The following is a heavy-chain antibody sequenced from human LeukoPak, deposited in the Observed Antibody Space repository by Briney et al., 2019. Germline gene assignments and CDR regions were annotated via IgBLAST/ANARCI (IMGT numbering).Heavy chain of an antibody. J-gene: IGHJ4*02. CDR2: INPNSGGT. Sequence: ASVKVSCKASGYTFTGYYMHWVRQAPGQGLEWMGWINPNSGGTNYAQKFQGRVTMTRDTSISTAYMELSSLRSEDTAVYYCARGLSYYYDSSGLYDYWGQGTLVTVSS. CDR1: GYTFTGYY. CDR3: ARGLSYYYDSSGLYDY. V-gene: IGHV1-2*02. D-gene: IGHD3-22*01.